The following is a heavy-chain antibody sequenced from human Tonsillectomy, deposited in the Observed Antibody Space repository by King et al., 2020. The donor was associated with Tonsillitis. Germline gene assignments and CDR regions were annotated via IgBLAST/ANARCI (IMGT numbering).Heavy chain of an antibody. D-gene: IGHD3-10*01. CDR1: GYSISSGYY. V-gene: IGHV4-38-2*02. Sequence: VQLQESGPGLVKPSETLSLTCTVSGYSISSGYYWGWIRQPPGKGLEWIGSIYHSGSTYYIPSLQSRVTISVDTSRNQFSLKLSSVTAADTAIYYCARDLRYYGSGSYYSVPDYWGQGNLVTVSS. CDR3: ARDLRYYGSGSYYSVPDY. CDR2: IYHSGST. J-gene: IGHJ4*02.